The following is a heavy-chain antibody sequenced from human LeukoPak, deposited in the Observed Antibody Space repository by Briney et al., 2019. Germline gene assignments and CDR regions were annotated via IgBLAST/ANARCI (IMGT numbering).Heavy chain of an antibody. V-gene: IGHV4-4*07. CDR2: IYTSGST. Sequence: SETLSLTCSVSGDSITGYSWSWIRQTPGKGLEWIGRIYTSGSTNYNPSLKSRVTISVDTSKNQFSLKLSSVTAADTAVYYCARGFDGSGIWGQGTLVTVSS. J-gene: IGHJ4*02. CDR3: ARGFDGSGI. D-gene: IGHD3-10*01. CDR1: GDSITGYS.